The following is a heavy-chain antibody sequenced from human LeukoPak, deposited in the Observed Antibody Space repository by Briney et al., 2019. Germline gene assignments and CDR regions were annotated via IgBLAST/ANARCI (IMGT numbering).Heavy chain of an antibody. J-gene: IGHJ5*02. D-gene: IGHD6-13*01. CDR1: GGSISSYY. V-gene: IGHV4-4*09. CDR3: ARLSSAAAGTGNWFDP. Sequence: SETLSLTCTVSGGSISSYYWSWLRQPPGKGLEWIGYIYTSGSTNYNPSLKSRVTISVDTSKNQFSQKLSSVTAADTAVYYCARLSSAAAGTGNWFDPWGQGTLVSVSS. CDR2: IYTSGST.